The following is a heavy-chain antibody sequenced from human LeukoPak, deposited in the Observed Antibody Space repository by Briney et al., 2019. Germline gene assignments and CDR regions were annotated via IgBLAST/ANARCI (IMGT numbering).Heavy chain of an antibody. CDR3: AKVGSSGWYP. D-gene: IGHD6-19*01. CDR1: GFTSSSYA. V-gene: IGHV3-23*01. Sequence: PGGSLRLSCAASGFTSSSYAMSWVRQAPGKGLEWVSAISGSGGSTYYADSVKGRFTISRDNSKNTPYLQMNSLRAEDTAVYYCAKVGSSGWYPWGQGTLVTVSS. CDR2: ISGSGGST. J-gene: IGHJ5*02.